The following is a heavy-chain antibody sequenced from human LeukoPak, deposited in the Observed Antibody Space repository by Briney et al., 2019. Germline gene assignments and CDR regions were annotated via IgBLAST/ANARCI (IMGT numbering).Heavy chain of an antibody. V-gene: IGHV1-24*01. CDR1: GYTLTELS. CDR2: FDPEDGET. CDR3: ATCRYDFWSGYYRSGYWFDP. Sequence: GASVKVSCKVSGYTLTELSMHWVRQAPGKGLEWMGGFDPEDGETIYAQKFQGRVTMTEDTSTDTAYMELSSLRSEDTAVYYCATCRYDFWSGYYRSGYWFDPWGQGTLVPVSS. J-gene: IGHJ5*02. D-gene: IGHD3-3*01.